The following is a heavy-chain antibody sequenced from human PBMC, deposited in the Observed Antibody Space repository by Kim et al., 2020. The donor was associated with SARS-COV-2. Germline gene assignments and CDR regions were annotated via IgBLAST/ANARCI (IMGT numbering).Heavy chain of an antibody. D-gene: IGHD1-20*01. Sequence: ASVKVSCKASGYTFTSYGISWVRQAPGQGLEWMGWISAYNGNTNYAQKLQGRVTMTTDTSTSTAYMELRSLKSDDAAVYYCARDSVPRNWNHPPDAFDIWGQGTMVTVSS. CDR2: ISAYNGNT. CDR1: GYTFTSYG. J-gene: IGHJ3*02. CDR3: ARDSVPRNWNHPPDAFDI. V-gene: IGHV1-18*01.